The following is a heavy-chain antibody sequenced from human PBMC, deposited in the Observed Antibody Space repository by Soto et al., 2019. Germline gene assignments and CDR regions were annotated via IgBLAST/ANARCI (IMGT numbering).Heavy chain of an antibody. V-gene: IGHV3-53*01. CDR1: GFTVSSNY. J-gene: IGHJ6*02. Sequence: GGSLRLSCAASGFTVSSNYMSWVRQAPGKGLEWVSVIYSGGSTYYADSVKGRFTISRDNSKNTLYLQMNSLRAEDTAVYYCAGEGTVGTSHYYYSCMDVPAQWPTVTGS. CDR3: AGEGTVGTSHYYYSCMDV. CDR2: IYSGGST. D-gene: IGHD1-26*01.